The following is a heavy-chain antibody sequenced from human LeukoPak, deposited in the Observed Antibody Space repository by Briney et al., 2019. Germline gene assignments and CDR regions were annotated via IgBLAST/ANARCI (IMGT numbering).Heavy chain of an antibody. CDR1: GFTFSSYW. V-gene: IGHV3-7*01. Sequence: GGSLRLSCAASGFTFSSYWMSWVRQAPGKGLEWVANIKQDGSEKYYVDSVKGRFTISRDNAKNSLYLQMNSLRAEDTVVYYCARDPLGYDFWSGYYPLWGQGTLVTVSS. CDR2: IKQDGSEK. D-gene: IGHD3-3*01. J-gene: IGHJ4*02. CDR3: ARDPLGYDFWSGYYPL.